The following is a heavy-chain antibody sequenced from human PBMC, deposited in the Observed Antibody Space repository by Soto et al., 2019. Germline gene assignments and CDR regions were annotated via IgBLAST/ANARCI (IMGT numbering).Heavy chain of an antibody. J-gene: IGHJ6*02. CDR1: GFTFSSYS. V-gene: IGHV3-21*01. Sequence: PGGSLRLSCAASGFTFSSYSMNWVRQAPGKGLEWVSSISSSSSYIYYADSVKGRFTISRDNAKNSLYLQMNSLRAEDTAVYYCAGVLDRIAPLYYYGMDVWGQGTRVTVSS. CDR2: ISSSSSYI. CDR3: AGVLDRIAPLYYYGMDV. D-gene: IGHD6-6*01.